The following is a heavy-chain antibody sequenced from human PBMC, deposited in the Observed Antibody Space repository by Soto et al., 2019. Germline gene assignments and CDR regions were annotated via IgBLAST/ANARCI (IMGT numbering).Heavy chain of an antibody. CDR2: ISWSGESV. CDR1: GFTFHDYA. Sequence: EVQLVESGGALVPPGRSLRLSCSASGFTFHDYAMHWVRQRPGKGLEWVSGISWSGESVGYADSVKGRFTISRDNAKSSLYLQMDTLRVEDTAFYYCAKVGRQFLFDYWGQGTLVTVSS. J-gene: IGHJ4*02. CDR3: AKVGRQFLFDY. V-gene: IGHV3-9*01.